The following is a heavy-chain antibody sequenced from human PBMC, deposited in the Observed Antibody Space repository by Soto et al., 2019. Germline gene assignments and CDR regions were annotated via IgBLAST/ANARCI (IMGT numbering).Heavy chain of an antibody. D-gene: IGHD5-12*01. J-gene: IGHJ4*02. CDR3: ARGGVDVVATSAFDY. CDR1: GATYSTSA. V-gene: IGHV1-69*13. Sequence: SVKVSCKASGATYSTSAISWVRQAPGQGLEWMGGINPILGTPDYAHKFQGRVTITADESTSTVYMELGSLRSEDTALYFCARGGVDVVATSAFDYWGQGTLVTV. CDR2: INPILGTP.